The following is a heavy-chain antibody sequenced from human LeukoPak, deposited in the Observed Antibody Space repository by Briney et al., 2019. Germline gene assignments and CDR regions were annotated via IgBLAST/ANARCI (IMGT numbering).Heavy chain of an antibody. CDR1: GGSISNYY. CDR2: IYTSGST. J-gene: IGHJ3*02. Sequence: SETLSLTCTVSGGSISNYYWSWIRQPAGKGLEWIGRIYTSGSTNYNPSLKSRVTMSVDTSKNQFSLKLSSVTAADTAVYYCARDPVRATTSPYAFDIWGQGTMVTVSS. V-gene: IGHV4-4*07. CDR3: ARDPVRATTSPYAFDI. D-gene: IGHD1-26*01.